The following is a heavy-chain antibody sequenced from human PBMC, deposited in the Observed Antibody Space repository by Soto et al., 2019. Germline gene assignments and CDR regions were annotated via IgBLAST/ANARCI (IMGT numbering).Heavy chain of an antibody. CDR3: ARRGIHGYVRYFDN. V-gene: IGHV1-69*06. CDR2: TNGNLGTG. Sequence: QVQLVQSGAEVKKPGSSVKVSCKASGGTFSSYPISWVRQAPGQGLEWMGGTNGNLGTGNYAQKFQGSRPITTDKSTTTAYLQLSSLRSEDTAVYYCARRGIHGYVRYFDNWGQGTLVTVSS. J-gene: IGHJ4*02. CDR1: GGTFSSYP. D-gene: IGHD3-16*01.